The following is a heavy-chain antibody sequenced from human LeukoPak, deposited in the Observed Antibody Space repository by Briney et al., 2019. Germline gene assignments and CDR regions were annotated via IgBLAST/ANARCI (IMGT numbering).Heavy chain of an antibody. CDR2: IRYDGSNK. J-gene: IGHJ4*02. D-gene: IGHD2-2*01. CDR1: GFTFSSYG. Sequence: PGGSLRLSCAASGFTFSSYGMHWVRQAPGKGLEWVAFIRYDGSNKYYADSVKGRFTISRDNSKNTLYLQMNSLRAEDTAVYYCARGGDIVVVPAATEGQFYYWGQGTLVTVSS. V-gene: IGHV3-30*02. CDR3: ARGGDIVVVPAATEGQFYY.